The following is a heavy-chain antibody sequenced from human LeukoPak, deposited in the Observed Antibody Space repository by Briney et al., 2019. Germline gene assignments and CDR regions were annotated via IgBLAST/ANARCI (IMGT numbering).Heavy chain of an antibody. J-gene: IGHJ4*02. CDR2: ITSSGSYI. V-gene: IGHV3-21*01. CDR3: AKGSSSSWTNFDY. Sequence: GGSLRLSCAASAFSFSNYNMNWVRQAPGKGLEWVSSITSSGSYIYYADSVKGRFTISRDNSKNTLYLQMNSLRPEDTAVYYCAKGSSSSWTNFDYWGQGTLATVSS. CDR1: AFSFSNYN. D-gene: IGHD6-13*01.